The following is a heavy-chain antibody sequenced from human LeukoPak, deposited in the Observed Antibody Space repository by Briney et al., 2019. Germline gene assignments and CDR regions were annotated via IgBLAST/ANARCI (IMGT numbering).Heavy chain of an antibody. Sequence: GGSLRLSCAASGFTFSSYSMNWVRQAPGKGLEWVSSISSRSSYIYYADSVKGRFTISRDNAKNSLYLQMNSLRAEDTAVYYCARGAGITMIVAYYYGMDVWGQGTTVTVSS. V-gene: IGHV3-21*01. CDR1: GFTFSSYS. CDR2: ISSRSSYI. D-gene: IGHD3-22*01. CDR3: ARGAGITMIVAYYYGMDV. J-gene: IGHJ6*02.